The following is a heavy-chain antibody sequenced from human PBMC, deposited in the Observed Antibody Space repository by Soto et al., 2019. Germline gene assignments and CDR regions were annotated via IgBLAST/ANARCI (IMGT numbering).Heavy chain of an antibody. J-gene: IGHJ6*02. CDR2: ISYDGTAP. CDR3: AKDRNYYAAGTHFNSNMDV. CDR1: GFTFGAYG. Sequence: QVHLVESGGGVVQPGRSLRLSCAASGFTFGAYGMHWVRRTPGKGLEWVALISYDGTAPYYTDSLMGRFTISRDNSKNTVSMQMNSLTTDDSGLYYCAKDRNYYAAGTHFNSNMDVWGQGTTVTVSS. D-gene: IGHD3-10*01. V-gene: IGHV3-30*18.